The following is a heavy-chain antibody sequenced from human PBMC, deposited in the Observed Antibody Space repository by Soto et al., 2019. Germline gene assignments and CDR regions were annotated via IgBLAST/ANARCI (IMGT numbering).Heavy chain of an antibody. Sequence: SGTLSLTCTVSGGSISSYYWSWIRQPPGKGLEWIGYIYYSGSTNYNPSLKSRVTISVDTSKNQFSLKLSSVTAADTAVYYSARLTGAAAGYFDYWGQGTLVTVSS. J-gene: IGHJ4*02. CDR2: IYYSGST. V-gene: IGHV4-59*08. CDR3: ARLTGAAAGYFDY. CDR1: GGSISSYY. D-gene: IGHD6-13*01.